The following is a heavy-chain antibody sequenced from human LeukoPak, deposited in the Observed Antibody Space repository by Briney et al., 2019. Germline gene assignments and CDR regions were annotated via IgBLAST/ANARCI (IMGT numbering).Heavy chain of an antibody. Sequence: SETLSLTCAVYGGSFSGYYWSWIRQPPGKRLEWIGEINHSGSTNYNPSLKSRVTISVDTSKNQFSLKLSSVTAADTAVYYCARGQGIQWFGGKERGENWFDPWGQGTLVTVSS. CDR3: ARGQGIQWFGGKERGENWFDP. J-gene: IGHJ5*02. D-gene: IGHD3-10*01. CDR1: GGSFSGYY. CDR2: INHSGST. V-gene: IGHV4-34*01.